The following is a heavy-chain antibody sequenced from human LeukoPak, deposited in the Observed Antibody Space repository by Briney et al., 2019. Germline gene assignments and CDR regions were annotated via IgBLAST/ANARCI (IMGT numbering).Heavy chain of an antibody. CDR3: ARAFSPTYYYDSSGYYLDY. Sequence: ASVKVSCKASGYTFTSYGTSWVRQAPGQGLEWMGWISAYNGNTNYAQKLQGRVTMTTDTSTSTAYMELRSLRSDDTAVYYCARAFSPTYYYDSSGYYLDYWGQGTLVTVSS. J-gene: IGHJ4*02. CDR2: ISAYNGNT. CDR1: GYTFTSYG. D-gene: IGHD3-22*01. V-gene: IGHV1-18*01.